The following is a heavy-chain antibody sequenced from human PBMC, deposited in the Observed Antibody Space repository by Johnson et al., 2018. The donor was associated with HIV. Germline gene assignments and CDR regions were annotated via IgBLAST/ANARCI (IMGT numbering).Heavy chain of an antibody. J-gene: IGHJ3*02. CDR3: ARTNSGSYYHPGAFDI. CDR1: GFTVSSNY. CDR2: IYSGGTT. V-gene: IGHV3-53*01. D-gene: IGHD3-10*01. Sequence: VQLVESGGGVVQPGRSLSLSCAASGFTVSSNYMSWVRQAPGKGLEWVSVIYSGGTTYYADSVKGRFTISRDNSKNTLYLQMNSLRAEDTAVYYCARTNSGSYYHPGAFDIWGQGTMVTVSS.